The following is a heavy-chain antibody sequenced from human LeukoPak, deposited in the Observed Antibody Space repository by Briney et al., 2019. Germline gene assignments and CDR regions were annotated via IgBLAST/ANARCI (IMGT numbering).Heavy chain of an antibody. V-gene: IGHV3-7*01. CDR3: ARGYSGSYYFYDWFDP. Sequence: PGGSLRLSCAASGFTFSSYWMSWVRQAPGKGLEWVANIKQDGSEKYYVDSVKGRFTISRDNAKNSLYLQMSSLRAEDTAVYYCARGYSGSYYFYDWFDPWGQGTLVTVSS. D-gene: IGHD3-10*01. CDR1: GFTFSSYW. J-gene: IGHJ5*02. CDR2: IKQDGSEK.